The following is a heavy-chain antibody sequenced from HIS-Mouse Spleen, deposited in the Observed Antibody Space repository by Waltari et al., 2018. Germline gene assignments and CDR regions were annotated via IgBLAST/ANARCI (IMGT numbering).Heavy chain of an antibody. Sequence: QVQLQESGPGLVKPSETLSLTCTVSGGSISSYYWSWIRQPAGKGLEWIGRIYTSGSTNYHPSLKSRVTMSVDTSKNQFSLKLSSVTAADTAVYYCARDFHDFWSGYYGGDKKHDAFDIWRQGTMVTVSS. J-gene: IGHJ3*02. D-gene: IGHD3-3*01. CDR3: ARDFHDFWSGYYGGDKKHDAFDI. CDR1: GGSISSYY. V-gene: IGHV4-4*07. CDR2: IYTSGST.